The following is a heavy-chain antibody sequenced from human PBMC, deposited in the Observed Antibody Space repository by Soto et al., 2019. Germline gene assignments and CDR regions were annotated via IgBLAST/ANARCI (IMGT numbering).Heavy chain of an antibody. V-gene: IGHV4-59*01. Sequence: PSEAQSLTCPVSWGSISSYYWGWILQPPGKGLEWIGYIYYSGSTNYNPSLKSRVTISVDTSKNQFSLKLSSVTAADTAVYYCARGQFRAAPLEYYFDYWGQGTLVTVPS. CDR2: IYYSGST. CDR1: WGSISSYY. J-gene: IGHJ4*02. D-gene: IGHD6-6*01. CDR3: ARGQFRAAPLEYYFDY.